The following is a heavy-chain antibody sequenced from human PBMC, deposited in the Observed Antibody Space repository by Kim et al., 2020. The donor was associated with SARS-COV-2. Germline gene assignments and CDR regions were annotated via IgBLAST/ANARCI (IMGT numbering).Heavy chain of an antibody. CDR1: GFTFSSYA. J-gene: IGHJ6*02. CDR2: ISYDGSNK. V-gene: IGHV3-30-3*01. CDR3: ARDAYGNAPAAPSSAVSYYYGRDV. D-gene: IGHD2-2*01. Sequence: GGSLRLSCAASGFTFSSYAMHWVRQAPGKVLEWVAVISYDGSNKYYADSVKGRFTISRDNSKNTLYLQMNSLRAEDTAVYYCARDAYGNAPAAPSSAVSYYYGRDVWGQGTTVTVSS.